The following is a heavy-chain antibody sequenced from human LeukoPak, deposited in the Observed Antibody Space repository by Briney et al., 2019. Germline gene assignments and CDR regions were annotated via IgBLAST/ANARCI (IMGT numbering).Heavy chain of an antibody. CDR3: ARDFPGASYYFDY. CDR1: EFPFIDYY. Sequence: GGSLRLSGAASEFPFIDYYMNWIRQAPGKGLEWLSYISSIGTTKKNADSVEGRFTISRDNAKSSLYLQMNSLRAEDTAIYYCARDFPGASYYFDYWGQGILVTVSS. V-gene: IGHV3-11*01. J-gene: IGHJ4*02. D-gene: IGHD1-26*01. CDR2: ISSIGTTK.